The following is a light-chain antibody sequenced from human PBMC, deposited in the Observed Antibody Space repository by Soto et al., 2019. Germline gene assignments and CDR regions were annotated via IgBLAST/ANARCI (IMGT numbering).Light chain of an antibody. Sequence: LTQTASVSGSPGQSITISCSGTSSNIGGYNVVSWYQQHQGKAPKVIVYEGIKRPSGVSDRVSGSTSGSTASLTISGLQAEDEAEYYFCSYVGATTYVFGSGTQVTLL. V-gene: IGLV2-23*01. CDR2: EGI. CDR3: CSYVGATTYV. CDR1: SSNIGGYNV. J-gene: IGLJ1*01.